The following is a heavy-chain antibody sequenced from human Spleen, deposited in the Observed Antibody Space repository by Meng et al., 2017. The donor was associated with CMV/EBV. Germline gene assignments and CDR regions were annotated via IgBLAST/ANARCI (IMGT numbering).Heavy chain of an antibody. CDR1: FNNYA. CDR3: ARPYYSDTTGYYQGLFWDY. V-gene: IGHV1-18*01. D-gene: IGHD3-22*01. J-gene: IGHJ4*02. Sequence: FNNYAITWIRQAPGQGVEWMGWVSPYNDSRSYAQNFQGRVTMTTDTSTNTAYMELRSLRSDDSAVYYCARPYYSDTTGYYQGLFWDYWGQGTLVTVSS. CDR2: VSPYNDSR.